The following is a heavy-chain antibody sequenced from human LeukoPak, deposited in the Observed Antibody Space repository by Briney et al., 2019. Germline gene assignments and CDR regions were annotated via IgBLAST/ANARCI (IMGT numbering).Heavy chain of an antibody. CDR2: ISYDGSNK. J-gene: IGHJ5*02. V-gene: IGHV3-30*03. CDR3: ARGPPTSSNWFDP. Sequence: GGSLRLSCAASGFTLSSYGMHWVRQAPGKGLEWVAVISYDGSNKYYADSVKGRFTISRDTSKNTLYLQMNSLRADDTAVYYCARGPPTSSNWFDPWGQGTLVTVSS. CDR1: GFTLSSYG.